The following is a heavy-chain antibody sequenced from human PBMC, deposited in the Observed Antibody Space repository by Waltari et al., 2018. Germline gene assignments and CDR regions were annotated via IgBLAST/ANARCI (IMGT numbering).Heavy chain of an antibody. V-gene: IGHV4-39*01. J-gene: IGHJ6*03. CDR2: IYYSVST. CDR1: GGSISSSSYY. CDR3: ARLQGYYYYMDV. Sequence: QLQLQESGPGLVKPSETLSLTCTVSGGSISSSSYYWGWIRQPPGKGLEWIGSIYYSVSTYYNPSLKSRVTISVDTSKNQFSLKLSSVTAADTAVYYCARLQGYYYYMDVWGKGTTVTVSS.